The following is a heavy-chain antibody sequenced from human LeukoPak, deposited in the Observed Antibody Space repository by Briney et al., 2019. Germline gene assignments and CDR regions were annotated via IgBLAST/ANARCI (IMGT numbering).Heavy chain of an antibody. CDR2: IYSGGST. D-gene: IGHD6-19*01. V-gene: IGHV3-53*01. CDR3: AKIMTVAGRYYYYYGMDV. CDR1: GFTVSSNY. J-gene: IGHJ6*02. Sequence: GGSLRLSCAASGFTVSSNYMSWVRQAPGKGLEWVSVIYSGGSTYYADSVKGRFTISRDNSKNTLYLQMNSLRAEDTAVYYCAKIMTVAGRYYYYYGMDVWGQGTTVTVSS.